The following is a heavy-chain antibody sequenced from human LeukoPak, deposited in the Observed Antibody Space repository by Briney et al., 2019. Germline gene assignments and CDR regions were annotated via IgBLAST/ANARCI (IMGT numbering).Heavy chain of an antibody. V-gene: IGHV4-59*13. D-gene: IGHD1-26*01. CDR2: MYYGGIH. CDR3: VTGRYSYGWYDH. Sequence: PSETLSLTCTVSGGSISSFYWSCIRQPPGKGLEWIGYMYYGGIHNYTPSLKSRVITSLDTSKKHFSLKLNSVTTADTAVYYCVTGRYSYGWYDHWGQGILVIVSS. CDR1: GGSISSFY. J-gene: IGHJ5*02.